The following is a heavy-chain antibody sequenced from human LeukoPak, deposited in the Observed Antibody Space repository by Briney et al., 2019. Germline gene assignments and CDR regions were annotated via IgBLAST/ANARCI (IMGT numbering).Heavy chain of an antibody. Sequence: SETLSLTCAVYGGSFSGYYWSWIRQPPGKGLEWIGEINHSGSTNYNPSLKSRVTISVDTSKNQFSLKLSSVTAADTAVYYCAREGWLQLDYWGQGTLVTVSS. CDR2: INHSGST. V-gene: IGHV4-34*01. CDR1: GGSFSGYY. D-gene: IGHD5-24*01. CDR3: AREGWLQLDY. J-gene: IGHJ4*02.